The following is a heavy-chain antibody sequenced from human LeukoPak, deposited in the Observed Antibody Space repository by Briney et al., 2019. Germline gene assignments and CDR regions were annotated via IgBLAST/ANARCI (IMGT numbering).Heavy chain of an antibody. J-gene: IGHJ4*02. V-gene: IGHV3-48*02. CDR2: ISSSSSTI. D-gene: IGHD3-22*01. CDR3: ARDPYYYDSSGYSKFDY. Sequence: PGGSLRLSCAASGFTFSSYSMNWVRQAPGKGLEWVSYISSSSSTIYYADSVKGRFTISRDNAKNSLYLQMNSLRDEDTAVYYCARDPYYYDSSGYSKFDYWGQGTPVTVSS. CDR1: GFTFSSYS.